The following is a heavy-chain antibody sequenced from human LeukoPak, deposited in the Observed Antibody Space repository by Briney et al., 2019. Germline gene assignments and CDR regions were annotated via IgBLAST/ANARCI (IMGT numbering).Heavy chain of an antibody. V-gene: IGHV3-30*03. CDR1: GFTFDSYG. CDR3: STTHYNFADVDH. J-gene: IGHJ4*02. CDR2: ISYDGSNK. D-gene: IGHD3-3*01. Sequence: PGGSLRLSCAASGFTFDSYGMHWVRQAPGKGLEWVAVISYDGSNKYYADSVKGRFTISRDNSKNTLYLQMNSLKTEDTAVYYCSTTHYNFADVDHWGQGTLVTVSS.